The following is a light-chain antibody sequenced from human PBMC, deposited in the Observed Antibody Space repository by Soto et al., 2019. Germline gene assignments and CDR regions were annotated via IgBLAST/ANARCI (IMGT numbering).Light chain of an antibody. CDR2: GAS. CDR1: QSVSSTY. Sequence: EIVLTQSPGTLSLSPGEIATLSFSASQSVSSTYLAWYQQKPGQAPRLLIYGASYRATGIPDRFSGSGSGTDFTLTISRLEPEDFAVYYCQQYGSSPSLTFGGGTKVDIK. CDR3: QQYGSSPSLT. V-gene: IGKV3-20*01. J-gene: IGKJ4*01.